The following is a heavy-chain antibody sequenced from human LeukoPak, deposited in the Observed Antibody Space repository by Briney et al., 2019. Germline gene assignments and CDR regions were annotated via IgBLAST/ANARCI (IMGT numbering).Heavy chain of an antibody. D-gene: IGHD2-2*01. CDR3: ARGEIVVVPAAISSVDWFDP. CDR2: INPNSGGT. J-gene: IGHJ5*02. Sequence: ASVKVSCKASGYTFTGYYMHWVRQAPGQGLEWMGWINPNSGGTNYAQKFQGRVTMTRDTSISTAYMELSRLRSDDTAVYYCARGEIVVVPAAISSVDWFDPWGQGTLVTVSS. V-gene: IGHV1-2*02. CDR1: GYTFTGYY.